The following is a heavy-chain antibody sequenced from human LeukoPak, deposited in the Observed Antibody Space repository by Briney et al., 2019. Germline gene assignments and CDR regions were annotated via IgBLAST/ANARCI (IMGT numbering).Heavy chain of an antibody. Sequence: GGSLRLSCAASGFTFSNYWMNWVRQAPGKGLEWVASIGQDGSENYYVDSVKGRFTISRDNAKNSLYLQMNSLRAEDTAVYYCATGGGWYFDYWGQGALITASS. CDR1: GFTFSNYW. J-gene: IGHJ4*02. D-gene: IGHD6-19*01. CDR2: IGQDGSEN. V-gene: IGHV3-7*01. CDR3: ATGGGWYFDY.